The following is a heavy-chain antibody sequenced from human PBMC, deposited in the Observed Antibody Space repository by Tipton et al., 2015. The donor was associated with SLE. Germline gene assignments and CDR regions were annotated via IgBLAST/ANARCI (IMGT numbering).Heavy chain of an antibody. V-gene: IGHV4-61*02. Sequence: TLSLTCIVSGDSISSGSYYWSWIRQPAGKGLEWIGRIYSSGSANYNPSLRSRASISVDTSKNRFSLTLSSVTAADTAVYYCAREGYSSGWDGDFDYWGQGTLVTVSS. CDR2: IYSSGSA. CDR3: AREGYSSGWDGDFDY. J-gene: IGHJ4*02. CDR1: GDSISSGSYY. D-gene: IGHD6-19*01.